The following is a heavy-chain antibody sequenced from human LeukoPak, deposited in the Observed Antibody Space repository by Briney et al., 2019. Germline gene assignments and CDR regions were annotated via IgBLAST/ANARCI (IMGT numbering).Heavy chain of an antibody. CDR3: ARRSELTIFGVVMEYYFDY. V-gene: IGHV4-59*12. Sequence: SETLSLTCTVSGGSISSYYWSWIRQPPGKGLEWIGYIYYSGSTNYNPSLKSRVTISVDTSKSQFSLRLSSVTAADTAVYYCARRSELTIFGVVMEYYFDYWGQGTLVTVSS. D-gene: IGHD3-3*01. J-gene: IGHJ4*02. CDR1: GGSISSYY. CDR2: IYYSGST.